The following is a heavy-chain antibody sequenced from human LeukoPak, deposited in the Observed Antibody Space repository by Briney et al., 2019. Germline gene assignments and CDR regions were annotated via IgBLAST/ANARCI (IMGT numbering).Heavy chain of an antibody. V-gene: IGHV4-59*08. CDR1: GGSISSYY. Sequence: SETLSLTCTVSGGSISSYYWSWIRQPPGKGLEWIGNIYYSGSTNYNPSLKSRVTISVDTSKNQFSLKLSSVTAADTAVYYCARHNDYYVVGGMDVWGQGTTVTVSS. D-gene: IGHD3-10*02. CDR2: IYYSGST. CDR3: ARHNDYYVVGGMDV. J-gene: IGHJ6*02.